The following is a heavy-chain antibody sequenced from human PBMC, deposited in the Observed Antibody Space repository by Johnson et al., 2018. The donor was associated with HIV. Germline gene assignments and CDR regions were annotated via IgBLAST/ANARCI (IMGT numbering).Heavy chain of an antibody. CDR3: AKGLVYADPDDAFDI. CDR2: INSDGSST. J-gene: IGHJ3*02. D-gene: IGHD2-8*01. CDR1: GFTFSSYA. V-gene: IGHV3-64*04. Sequence: QVQLVESGGGLVQPGRSLRLSCAASGFTFSSYAMHWVSRINSDGSSTSYADSVKGRFTISRDNSKNTLYLQMNSLRAEDTAVYYCAKGLVYADPDDAFDIWGQGTMVTVSS.